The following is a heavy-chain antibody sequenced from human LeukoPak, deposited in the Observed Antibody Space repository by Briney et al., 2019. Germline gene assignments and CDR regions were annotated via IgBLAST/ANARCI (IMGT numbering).Heavy chain of an antibody. CDR3: ARRENWYFDL. CDR2: IYYSGST. Sequence: SETLSLTCTVSVGSISSSSYYWGWIRQPPGKGLEWIGSIYYSGSTYYNPSLKSRVTISVDTSKNQFSLKLSSVTAADTAVYYWARRENWYFDLWGRGTLVTVSS. V-gene: IGHV4-39*01. J-gene: IGHJ2*01. CDR1: VGSISSSSYY.